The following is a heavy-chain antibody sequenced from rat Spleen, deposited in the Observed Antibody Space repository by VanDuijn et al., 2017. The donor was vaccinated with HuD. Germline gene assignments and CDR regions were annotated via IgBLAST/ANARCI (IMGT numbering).Heavy chain of an antibody. D-gene: IGHD4-3*01. V-gene: IGHV2-15*01. CDR3: ARDAGILRY. Sequence: QVQMQESGPGLVPPSRTLPPTSTVSGSSLARCDVNWVRQPPGKGLEWIGEIWSGGSTHYNPALKSRLSISRDTSKSQVFLEMTSLQTEDTATYYCARDAGILRYWGQGVMVTVSS. CDR1: GSSLARCD. J-gene: IGHJ2*01. CDR2: IWSGGST.